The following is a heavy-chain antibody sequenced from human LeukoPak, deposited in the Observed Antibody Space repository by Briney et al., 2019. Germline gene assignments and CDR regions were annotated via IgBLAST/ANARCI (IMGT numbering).Heavy chain of an antibody. D-gene: IGHD3-10*01. CDR3: AAAGGFDY. Sequence: PGGSLRLSCAASGFFFRTSSMSWVRQAPGKGLEWVSYIGSSSSPIYYADSVKGRFTISRDNAKSALYLQVNSLRDEDTAVYYCAAAGGFDYWGQGTLVTVSS. J-gene: IGHJ4*02. CDR1: GFFFRTSS. CDR2: IGSSSSPI. V-gene: IGHV3-48*02.